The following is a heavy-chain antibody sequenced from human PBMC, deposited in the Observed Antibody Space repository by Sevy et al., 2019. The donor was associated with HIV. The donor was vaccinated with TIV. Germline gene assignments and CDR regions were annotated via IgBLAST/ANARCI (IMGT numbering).Heavy chain of an antibody. J-gene: IGHJ6*02. CDR3: TRHCSGGSCYSRLPHYYYGMDV. D-gene: IGHD2-15*01. CDR1: GFTFNMYW. CDR2: IKEDGSGR. V-gene: IGHV3-7*01. Sequence: GGSLRLSCAASGFTFNMYWMTWVRQAPGKGLEWVANIKEDGSGRNYLDSVKARLTISRDNAKESLYLQFNSLRAEDTAVYYCTRHCSGGSCYSRLPHYYYGMDVWGQGTTVTVSS.